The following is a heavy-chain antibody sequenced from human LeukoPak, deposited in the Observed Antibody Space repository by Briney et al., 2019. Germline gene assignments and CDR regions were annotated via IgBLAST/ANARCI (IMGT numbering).Heavy chain of an antibody. D-gene: IGHD2-21*01. V-gene: IGHV3-33*05. J-gene: IGHJ4*02. CDR1: GFIFSHYG. Sequence: GGSLRLSCTASGFIFSHYGMHWVRQAPGKGLEWVAVIQNDASTRNYVDSVKGRFTISRDNSENTVFLQMDSLRVEDTAVYYCARELSQIVWGGLDYGGQGTLVSVSS. CDR2: IQNDASTR. CDR3: ARELSQIVWGGLDY.